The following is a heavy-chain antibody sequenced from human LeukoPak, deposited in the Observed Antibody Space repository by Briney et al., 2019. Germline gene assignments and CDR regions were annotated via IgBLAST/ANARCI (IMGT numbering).Heavy chain of an antibody. CDR1: GFTFSSY. V-gene: IGHV3-13*01. J-gene: IGHJ5*02. CDR3: AKVLPIYFSPSSWFDP. Sequence: GGSLRLSCAASGFTFSSYMLWVRQATGKGLEWVSVIGTAGDTYYPGSVKGRFTISRENAKNSLYLQMNSLRAEDTAVYYCAKVLPIYFSPSSWFDPWGQGTLVTVSS. CDR2: IGTAGDT. D-gene: IGHD3-3*01.